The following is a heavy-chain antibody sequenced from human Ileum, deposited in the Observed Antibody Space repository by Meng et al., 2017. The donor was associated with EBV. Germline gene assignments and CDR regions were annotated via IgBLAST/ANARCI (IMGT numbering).Heavy chain of an antibody. CDR2: IYYSGGT. CDR3: ARSIVVVPAAIYY. Sequence: QPQLQESGPGLVKPSETLSLTCTVSGGSISSSSYYCGWIRQPPGKGLEWIGSIYYSGGTYYNPSLKSRVTISVDTSKNQFSLKLSSVTAADTAVYYCARSIVVVPAAIYYWGQGTLVTVSS. CDR1: GGSISSSSYY. V-gene: IGHV4-39*01. D-gene: IGHD2-2*01. J-gene: IGHJ4*02.